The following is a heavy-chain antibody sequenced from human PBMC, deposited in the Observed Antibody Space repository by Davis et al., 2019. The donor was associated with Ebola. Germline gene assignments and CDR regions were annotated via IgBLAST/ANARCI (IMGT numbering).Heavy chain of an antibody. J-gene: IGHJ6*04. CDR2: GTGADT. V-gene: IGHV3-23*01. D-gene: IGHD6-19*01. CDR1: GFTFSDNT. Sequence: PGGSLRLSCAGSGFTFSDNTMNWVRQAPGKGLEWVSTYGTGADTYYADSVKGRFTISRDNAKNTLYLQMNSLRVEDTAVYYCAKGGSGWPSDYSYGMGVWGKGTTVTVSS. CDR3: AKGGSGWPSDYSYGMGV.